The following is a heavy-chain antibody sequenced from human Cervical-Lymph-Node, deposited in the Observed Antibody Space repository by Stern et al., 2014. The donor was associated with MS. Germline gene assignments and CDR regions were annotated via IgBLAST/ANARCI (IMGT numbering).Heavy chain of an antibody. CDR2: ISYDGNKK. V-gene: IGHV3-30*04. D-gene: IGHD3-10*01. J-gene: IGHJ5*02. CDR3: VREHPKIWFGESGWFDP. Sequence: DQLVESGGGVVQPGRSLRLSCAASGFIFRSFAMHWVRQAPAKGLEWATVISYDGNKKYYADSVKGRFTISRDNSKNTLYLQMNSLRAEDTAVYYCVREHPKIWFGESGWFDPWGQGTLVTVSS. CDR1: GFIFRSFA.